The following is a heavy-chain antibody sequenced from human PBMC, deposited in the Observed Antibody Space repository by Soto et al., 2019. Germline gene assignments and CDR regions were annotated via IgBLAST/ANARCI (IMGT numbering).Heavy chain of an antibody. CDR1: GFTFSSYS. V-gene: IGHV3-21*01. D-gene: IGHD3-22*01. Sequence: GGSLRPSCAASGFTFSSYSMNWVRQAPGKGLEWVSSISSSSSYIYYADSVKGRFTISRDNAKNSLYLQMNSLRAEDTAVYYCARDYYDSSGYYYFYYYYGMDVWGQGTTVTVSS. CDR2: ISSSSSYI. CDR3: ARDYYDSSGYYYFYYYYGMDV. J-gene: IGHJ6*02.